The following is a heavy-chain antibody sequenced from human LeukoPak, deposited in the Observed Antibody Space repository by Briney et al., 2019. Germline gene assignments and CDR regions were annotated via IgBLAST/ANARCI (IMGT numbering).Heavy chain of an antibody. D-gene: IGHD2-15*01. CDR3: ARDWDCSGGSCYSPNWFDP. Sequence: ASVKVSCKASGYTFTSYYMHWVRQAPGQGLEWMGIINPSGGSTSYAQKFQGRVTMTRDTSTSTVYMELSSLRSEDTAVYYCARDWDCSGGSCYSPNWFDPWGQGTLVTVSS. CDR1: GYTFTSYY. CDR2: INPSGGST. J-gene: IGHJ5*02. V-gene: IGHV1-46*01.